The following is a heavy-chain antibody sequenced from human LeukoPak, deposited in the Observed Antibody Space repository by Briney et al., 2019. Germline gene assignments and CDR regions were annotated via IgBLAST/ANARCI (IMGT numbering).Heavy chain of an antibody. Sequence: PGGSLRLSCAASGFTFDDYAMHWVRQAPGKGLEWVSGISWNSGSIGYADSVKGRFTISRDSAKNSLYLQMNSLRAEDTALYYCAKENARYSSGWWRDYYYYGMDVWGQGTTVTVSS. CDR2: ISWNSGSI. V-gene: IGHV3-9*01. J-gene: IGHJ6*02. D-gene: IGHD6-19*01. CDR1: GFTFDDYA. CDR3: AKENARYSSGWWRDYYYYGMDV.